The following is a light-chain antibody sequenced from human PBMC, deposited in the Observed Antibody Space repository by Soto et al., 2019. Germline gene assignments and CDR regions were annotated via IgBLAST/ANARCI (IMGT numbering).Light chain of an antibody. CDR2: SAS. V-gene: IGKV1-27*01. J-gene: IGKJ1*01. CDR1: QGISDY. CDR3: QKYNSAPRT. Sequence: DIQMTQSPSSLSPSVGDRVTITCRASQGISDYLAWYQQKPGRAPKLLIYSASSLQPGVPSRFSGSGSGTDFTLIISSLQPEDVATYYCQKYNSAPRTFGQGTKVEIK.